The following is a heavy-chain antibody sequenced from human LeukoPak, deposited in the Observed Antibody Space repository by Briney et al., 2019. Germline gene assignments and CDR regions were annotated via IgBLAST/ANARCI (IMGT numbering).Heavy chain of an antibody. J-gene: IGHJ4*02. V-gene: IGHV3-53*01. Sequence: GGSLRLSCAASGFTVSSNYMSWVRQAPGKGLEWVSVIYSGGSTYYADSVKGRFTISRDNAKNSLYLQMNSLRAEDTAVYYCATERELDHLNFDYWGQGTLVTVSS. CDR2: IYSGGST. CDR3: ATERELDHLNFDY. D-gene: IGHD1-26*01. CDR1: GFTVSSNY.